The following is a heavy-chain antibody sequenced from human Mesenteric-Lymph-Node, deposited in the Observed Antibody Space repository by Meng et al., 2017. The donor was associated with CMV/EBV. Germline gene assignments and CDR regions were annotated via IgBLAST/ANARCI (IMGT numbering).Heavy chain of an antibody. V-gene: IGHV3-11*01. J-gene: IGHJ5*02. Sequence: GGSLRLSCAASGFTFRDHYMSWIRQAPGKGLEWVSCISSSGTAKYYADSVKGRFIISRDNAKILLYFQMNSLTAEDTAVYYCAREIVPNNWFAPWGQGTLVTVSS. CDR1: GFTFRDHY. D-gene: IGHD6-6*01. CDR2: ISSSGTAK. CDR3: AREIVPNNWFAP.